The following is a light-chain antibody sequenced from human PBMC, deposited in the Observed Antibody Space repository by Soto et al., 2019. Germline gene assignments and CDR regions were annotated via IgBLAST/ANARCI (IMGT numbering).Light chain of an antibody. CDR3: KQSYSTPPIT. CDR2: AES. J-gene: IGKJ5*01. V-gene: IGKV1-39*01. CDR1: KSISSS. Sequence: IQMTQFPSSLSESXGDRVTITCRASKSISSSLNWYQQKPGNAPKILXXAESSLQSGVQSRLSGSGSGKDFTLNISSLQPEDFATYYCKQSYSTPPITFGQGTRLEIK.